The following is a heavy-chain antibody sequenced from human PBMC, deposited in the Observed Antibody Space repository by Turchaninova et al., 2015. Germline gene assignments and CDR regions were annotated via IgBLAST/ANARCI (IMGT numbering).Heavy chain of an antibody. CDR2: IRSSSSYI. J-gene: IGHJ4*02. Sequence: APGKGLEVVASIRSSSSYIYYADSVKGRFTTSRDNAKNSLYLQMNSLRAEDTAVYYCARDFTDYGDYTSFDYWGQGTLVTVSS. CDR3: ARDFTDYGDYTSFDY. D-gene: IGHD4-17*01. V-gene: IGHV3-21*01.